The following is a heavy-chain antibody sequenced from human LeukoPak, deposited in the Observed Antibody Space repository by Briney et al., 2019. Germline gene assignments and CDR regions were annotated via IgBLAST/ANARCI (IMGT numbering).Heavy chain of an antibody. D-gene: IGHD3-16*01. J-gene: IGHJ5*02. CDR1: GGSMTSSSFY. Sequence: PSETLSLTCSVSGGSMTSSSFYWGWIRQPPGKGLEWIGSIFQTGKTFFNPSLKSRVTMSVDTSKNQFSLNVNSVTAADTAVYYCARDLFWGDPNWFDPWGQGTLVTVSS. CDR2: IFQTGKT. CDR3: ARDLFWGDPNWFDP. V-gene: IGHV4-39*07.